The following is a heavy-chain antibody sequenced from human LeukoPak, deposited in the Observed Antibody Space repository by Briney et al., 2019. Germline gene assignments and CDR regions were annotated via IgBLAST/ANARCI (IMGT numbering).Heavy chain of an antibody. CDR1: GGSISSYY. V-gene: IGHV4-4*07. CDR2: IHPSGTT. CDR3: ARETEVPGGRSWDF. D-gene: IGHD6-19*01. Sequence: SETLSLTCTVSGGSISSYYWTWIRQPAGKGLEWIGRIHPSGTTNHNPSTKSRVIMSLDMSNNQFSLKVRSVTAADTAVYYCARETEVPGGRSWDFWGQGTLVTVSS. J-gene: IGHJ4*02.